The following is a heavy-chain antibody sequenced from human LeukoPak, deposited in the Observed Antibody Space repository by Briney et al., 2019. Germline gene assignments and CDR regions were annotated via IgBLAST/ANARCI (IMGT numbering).Heavy chain of an antibody. D-gene: IGHD6-19*01. V-gene: IGHV1-18*01. J-gene: IGHJ4*02. Sequence: ASVKVSCKASGYTFTSYAMHWVRQAPGQRLEWMGWISAYNGNTNYAQKLQGRVTMTTDTSTSTAYMELRSLRSDDTAVYYCARAVEQWLEFDYWGQGTLVTVSS. CDR1: GYTFTSYA. CDR2: ISAYNGNT. CDR3: ARAVEQWLEFDY.